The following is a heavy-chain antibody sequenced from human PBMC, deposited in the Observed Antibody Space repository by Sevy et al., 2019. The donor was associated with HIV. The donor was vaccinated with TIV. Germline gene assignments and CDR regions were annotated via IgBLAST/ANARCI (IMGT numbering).Heavy chain of an antibody. Sequence: GGSLRLSCAASGPGLIFSNFGVHWVRQIPGKGLESVAIVSSDGTYKYYADSLKDRFTISRDNSRNTVDLQLTSLRPDDAAHDFCALSGNLWHYNWFDPWGQGTLVTVSS. V-gene: IGHV3-30*03. CDR3: ALSGNLWHYNWFDP. CDR2: VSSDGTYK. D-gene: IGHD6-25*01. CDR1: GPGLIFSNFG. J-gene: IGHJ5*02.